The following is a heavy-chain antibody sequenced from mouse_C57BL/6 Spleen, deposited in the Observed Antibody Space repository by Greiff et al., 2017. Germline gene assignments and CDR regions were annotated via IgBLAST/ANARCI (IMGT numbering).Heavy chain of an antibody. J-gene: IGHJ2*01. V-gene: IGHV1-53*01. CDR3: ARPDGYYVEFDY. CDR1: GYTFTSYW. CDR2: INPSNGGA. Sequence: QVQLQQPGTELVKPGASVKLSCKASGYTFTSYWMHWVKQRPGQGLEWIGNINPSNGGANYNEKFKSKATLTVDKSSSTAYMQLSSLTSEDSAVYYCARPDGYYVEFDYWGQGTTLTVSS. D-gene: IGHD2-3*01.